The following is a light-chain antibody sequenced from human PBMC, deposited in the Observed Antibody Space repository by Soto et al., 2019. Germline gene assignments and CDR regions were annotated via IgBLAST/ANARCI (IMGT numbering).Light chain of an antibody. V-gene: IGKV1-5*01. J-gene: IGKJ4*01. CDR2: DAS. CDR3: QQYNSYSP. Sequence: DIQMTQSPSTLSASVGDRVTINCRASQSISSWVAWYQQKPGQAPKLLIYDASSLESGVPSRFSGSGSGTEFTLTISSLQPDDVATYYCQQYNSYSPFGGGTKVDI. CDR1: QSISSW.